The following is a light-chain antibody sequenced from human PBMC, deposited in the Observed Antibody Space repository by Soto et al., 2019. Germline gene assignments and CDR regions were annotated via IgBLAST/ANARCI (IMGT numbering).Light chain of an antibody. CDR1: QSVSSNY. CDR3: QQYGSSPLT. V-gene: IGKV3-20*01. CDR2: DAS. Sequence: ENVLTQSPGTLSLSPGERATLSCRANQSVSSNYLAWFQQMPGQAPRLLIYDASRRATGIPDRFSGSGSGTDFTLTINGLEPEDFAVYFCQQYGSSPLTFGPGTKVDIK. J-gene: IGKJ3*01.